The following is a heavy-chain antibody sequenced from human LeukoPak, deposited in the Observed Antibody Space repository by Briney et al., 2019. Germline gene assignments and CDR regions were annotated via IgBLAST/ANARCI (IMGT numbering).Heavy chain of an antibody. D-gene: IGHD1-26*01. CDR1: GFTFSGYS. V-gene: IGHV3-21*04. Sequence: GGSLRLSCATSGFTFSGYSMNWVRQPPGKGLEWVSSITDSSSHFYYADSVKGRFTISRDNAKNSLHLQMNILRAEDTAVYYCARVRWELGAFDIWGQGTMVTVSS. CDR2: ITDSSSHF. J-gene: IGHJ3*02. CDR3: ARVRWELGAFDI.